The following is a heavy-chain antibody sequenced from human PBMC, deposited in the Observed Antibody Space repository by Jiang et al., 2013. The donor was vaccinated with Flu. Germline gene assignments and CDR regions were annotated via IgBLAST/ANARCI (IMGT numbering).Heavy chain of an antibody. D-gene: IGHD6-19*01. CDR3: ARLEDIAVAGTLFDY. CDR1: GYSFTSYW. V-gene: IGHV5-10-1*01. Sequence: SLRISCKGSGYSFTSYWISWVRQMPGKGLEWMGRIDPSDSYTNYSPSFQGHVTISADKSISTAYLQWSSLKASDTAMYYCARLEDIAVAGTLFDYWGQGTLVTVSS. CDR2: IDPSDSYT. J-gene: IGHJ4*02.